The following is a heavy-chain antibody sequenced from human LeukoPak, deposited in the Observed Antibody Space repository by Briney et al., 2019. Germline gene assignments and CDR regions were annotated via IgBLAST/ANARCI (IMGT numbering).Heavy chain of an antibody. CDR2: IYYSGST. Sequence: PSETLSLTCTVSGGSISSYYWSWIRQPPGKGLEWIGYIYYSGSTNYNPSLKSRVTISVDTSKNQFSLKLSSVTAADTAVYYCAREVEYYDSSGYLTLFDYWGQGTLVTVSS. V-gene: IGHV4-59*01. J-gene: IGHJ4*02. D-gene: IGHD3-22*01. CDR3: AREVEYYDSSGYLTLFDY. CDR1: GGSISSYY.